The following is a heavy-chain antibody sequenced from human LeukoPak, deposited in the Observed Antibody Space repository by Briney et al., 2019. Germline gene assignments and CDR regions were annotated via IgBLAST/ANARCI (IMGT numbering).Heavy chain of an antibody. Sequence: PGGSLRLSCAASGFTFSSYAMSWVRQAPGKGLEWVSAISGSGGSTYYADSVKGRFTISRDNSKNTLYLQMNSLRAEDTAVYYCAKDHFPITMIVAVTNWFTPWGRGTLVTVSS. CDR1: GFTFSSYA. V-gene: IGHV3-23*01. CDR3: AKDHFPITMIVAVTNWFTP. D-gene: IGHD3-22*01. J-gene: IGHJ5*02. CDR2: ISGSGGST.